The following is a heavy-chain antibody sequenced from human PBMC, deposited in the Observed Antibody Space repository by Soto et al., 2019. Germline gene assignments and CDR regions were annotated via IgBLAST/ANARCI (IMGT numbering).Heavy chain of an antibody. CDR2: IIPIFGTA. J-gene: IGHJ4*02. CDR1: GGTFSSYA. CDR3: AGEEEQGPYFDY. Sequence: QVQLVQSGAEVKKHGSSVKVSCKASGGTFSSYAISWVREAPGQGLEWMGGIIPIFGTANYAQKFQGRVTITADESTSTAYMELSSLRSEDTAVYYCAGEEEQGPYFDYWAREPWSPSPQ. D-gene: IGHD1-1*01. V-gene: IGHV1-69*01.